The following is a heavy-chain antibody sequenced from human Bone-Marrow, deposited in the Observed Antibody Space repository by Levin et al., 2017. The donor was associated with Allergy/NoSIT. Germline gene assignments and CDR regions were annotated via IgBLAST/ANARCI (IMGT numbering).Heavy chain of an antibody. CDR2: INPNSGGT. V-gene: IGHV1-2*02. CDR3: ARDGASGSLNFDY. J-gene: IGHJ4*02. CDR1: GYTFTGYY. Sequence: GESLKISCKASGYTFTGYYMHWVRQAPGQGLEWMGWINPNSGGTKYAQKFQGRVTMTRDTSISTAYMELSRLRSDDTAVYYCARDGASGSLNFDYWGQGTLVTVSS. D-gene: IGHD1-26*01.